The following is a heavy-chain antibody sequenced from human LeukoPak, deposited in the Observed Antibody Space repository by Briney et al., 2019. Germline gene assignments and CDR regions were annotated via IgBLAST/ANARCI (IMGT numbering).Heavy chain of an antibody. CDR2: IYPGDSDT. Sequence: LGESLKISCKGSGYSFTSYWIGWVRQMPGKGLEWMGIIYPGDSDTRYSPSFQGQVTISADKSISTAYLQWSSLKASDTAMYYCARPRRRQQLDDAFDIWGQGTMVTVSS. CDR3: ARPRRRQQLDDAFDI. CDR1: GYSFTSYW. D-gene: IGHD6-13*01. V-gene: IGHV5-51*01. J-gene: IGHJ3*02.